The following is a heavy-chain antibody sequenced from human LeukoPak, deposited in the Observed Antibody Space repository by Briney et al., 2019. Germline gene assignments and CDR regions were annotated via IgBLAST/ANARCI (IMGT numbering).Heavy chain of an antibody. V-gene: IGHV3-53*01. CDR2: IYSGGST. CDR3: ARGYCTNGVCYNFDY. D-gene: IGHD2-8*01. Sequence: PGGSLRLSCAASGFTFSSYSMSWVRQAPGKGLEWVSVIYSGGSTYYADSVKGRFTISRDNSKNTLYLQMNSLRAEDTAVYYCARGYCTNGVCYNFDYWGQGTLVTVSS. CDR1: GFTFSSYS. J-gene: IGHJ4*02.